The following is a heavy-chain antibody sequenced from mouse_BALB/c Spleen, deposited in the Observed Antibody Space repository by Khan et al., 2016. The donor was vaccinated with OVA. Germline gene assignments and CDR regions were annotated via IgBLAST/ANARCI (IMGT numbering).Heavy chain of an antibody. CDR2: LWGDGST. CDR1: GFSLTTYG. Sequence: QVQLQQSGPGLVAPSQSLSITCSISGFSLTTYGVNWVRQPPGKGLEWLGVLWGDGSTNYHSTLKSRLIISKDHSKRQVFLTLNSLQTDDTATYYCARFTPDYYSMDYWGEGTSVTVSS. J-gene: IGHJ4*01. V-gene: IGHV2-3*01. CDR3: ARFTPDYYSMDY.